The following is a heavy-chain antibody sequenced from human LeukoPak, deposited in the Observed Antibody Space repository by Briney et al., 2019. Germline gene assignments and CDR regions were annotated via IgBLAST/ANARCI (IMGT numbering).Heavy chain of an antibody. CDR2: ISSTSNYI. Sequence: GGSLRLSCAASRFTFSSYSMNWVRQAPGKGLEWVSSISSTSNYIYYADSVKGRFTVSRDNAKNSQLLKMSSLRAEDTAVYYCARDEGYFQHWGQGTLVTVSS. J-gene: IGHJ1*01. V-gene: IGHV3-21*01. CDR3: ARDEGYFQH. CDR1: RFTFSSYS.